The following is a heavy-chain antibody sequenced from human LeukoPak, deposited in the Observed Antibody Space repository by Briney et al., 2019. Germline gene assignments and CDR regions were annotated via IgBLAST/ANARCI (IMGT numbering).Heavy chain of an antibody. V-gene: IGHV3-21*01. D-gene: IGHD2-21*02. CDR2: ISSSSGYI. CDR1: GFTFSSYS. Sequence: GGSLRLSCAASGFTFSSYSMNWVRQAPGKGLEWVSSISSSSGYIYYADSVKGRFTISRDNAKNSLYLQMNSLRAEDTAVYYCARVFCGGDCYAAFDIWGQGTMVTVSS. CDR3: ARVFCGGDCYAAFDI. J-gene: IGHJ3*02.